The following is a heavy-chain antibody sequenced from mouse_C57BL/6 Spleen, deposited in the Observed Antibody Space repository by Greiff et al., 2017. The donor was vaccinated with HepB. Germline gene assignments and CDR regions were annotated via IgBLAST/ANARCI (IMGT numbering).Heavy chain of an antibody. CDR3: ARQYYYGSSYNYAMDY. Sequence: EVKLMESGGDLVKPGGSLKLSCAASGFTFSSYGMSWVRQTPDKRLEWVATISSGGSYTYYPDSVKGRFTISRDNAKNTLYLQMSSLKSEDTAMYYCARQYYYGSSYNYAMDYWGQGTSVTVSS. J-gene: IGHJ4*01. CDR1: GFTFSSYG. CDR2: ISSGGSYT. V-gene: IGHV5-6*01. D-gene: IGHD1-1*01.